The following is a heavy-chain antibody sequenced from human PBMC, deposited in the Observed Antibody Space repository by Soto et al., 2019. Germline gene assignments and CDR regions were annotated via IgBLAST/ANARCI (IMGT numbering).Heavy chain of an antibody. D-gene: IGHD6-19*01. CDR2: SYCGGST. J-gene: IGHJ4*02. Sequence: TLSLTCAVSGGSISSGDYSWNWIRQPPGKGLEWGGDSYCGGSTNYNPSLQRRVTISVDTSKNQFSLKLSSVTAADTAVYYCARGRWLVRYFDYWGQGTLVTVSS. CDR1: GGSISSGDYS. V-gene: IGHV4-30-2*01. CDR3: ARGRWLVRYFDY.